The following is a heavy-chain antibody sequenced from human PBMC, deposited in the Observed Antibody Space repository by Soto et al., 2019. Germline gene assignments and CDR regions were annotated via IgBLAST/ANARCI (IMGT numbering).Heavy chain of an antibody. D-gene: IGHD3-22*01. V-gene: IGHV1-69*12. Sequence: QVQLVQSGAEVKKPGSSVKVSCKASGGTFSSYAISWVRQAPGQGLEWMGEIIPMFGTANYAQKFQGRVTITADESTSTAYMELSSLRSEYTAVYYCARDRGPSSGYYPYWFDPWGQGTLVIVSS. CDR1: GGTFSSYA. J-gene: IGHJ5*02. CDR3: ARDRGPSSGYYPYWFDP. CDR2: IIPMFGTA.